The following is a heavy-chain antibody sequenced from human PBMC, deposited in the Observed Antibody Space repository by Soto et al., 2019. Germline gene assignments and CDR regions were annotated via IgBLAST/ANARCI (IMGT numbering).Heavy chain of an antibody. J-gene: IGHJ6*02. Sequence: QVQLQESGPGLVKPSGTLSLTCAVSGGSISSSNWWSWVRQPPGKGLEWIGEIYHSGSTNYTPSLKSRVSISVDKSKNQFSLKLSSVTAADTAVYYCASVRGGYYYAMDVWGQGTTVTVSS. CDR3: ASVRGGYYYAMDV. D-gene: IGHD3-10*02. V-gene: IGHV4-4*02. CDR1: GGSISSSNW. CDR2: IYHSGST.